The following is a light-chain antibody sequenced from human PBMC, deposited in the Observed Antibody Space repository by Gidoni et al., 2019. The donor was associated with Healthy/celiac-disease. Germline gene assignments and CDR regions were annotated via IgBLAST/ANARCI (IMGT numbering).Light chain of an antibody. Sequence: QSALTQPATVSVSPGQSIPISCTGTSSDVGCYNYVSWYQQHPGKAPKLMIYDVSNRPSGVSNRFSGSKSGNTASLTISGLHAEDEADYYCSSYTSSSTLVVFGGGTKLTVL. CDR2: DVS. CDR1: SSDVGCYNY. J-gene: IGLJ2*01. V-gene: IGLV2-14*01. CDR3: SSYTSSSTLVV.